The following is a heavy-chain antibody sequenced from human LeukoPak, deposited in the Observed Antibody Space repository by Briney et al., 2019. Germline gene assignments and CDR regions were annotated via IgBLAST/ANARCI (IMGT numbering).Heavy chain of an antibody. V-gene: IGHV2-5*02. Sequence: SGPTLVKPTQTLTLTCTFSGFSLNTRGVGVGWIRQPPGKALEWLALIYWDDDMRYSPSLKSRLTITKDTSKNQVVLTLTDMDPVDTATYYWAHKDENPYYYGSGTYFNWFDPWGQGTLVTVSS. CDR1: GFSLNTRGVG. D-gene: IGHD3-10*01. CDR2: IYWDDDM. CDR3: AHKDENPYYYGSGTYFNWFDP. J-gene: IGHJ5*02.